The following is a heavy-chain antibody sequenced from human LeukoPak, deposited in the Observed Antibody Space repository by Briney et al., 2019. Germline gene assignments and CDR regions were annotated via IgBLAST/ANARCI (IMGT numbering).Heavy chain of an antibody. CDR2: ICTSGST. CDR1: GGSISSGSYY. J-gene: IGHJ5*02. Sequence: SETLSLTCTVSGGSISSGSYYWSWIRQPAGKGLEWIVRICTSGSTNYNPSLKSRVTISVDTSKNQFSLKLSSVTAADTAVYYCARQLPGGWFDPWGQGTLVTVSS. V-gene: IGHV4-61*02. CDR3: ARQLPGGWFDP. D-gene: IGHD2-8*02.